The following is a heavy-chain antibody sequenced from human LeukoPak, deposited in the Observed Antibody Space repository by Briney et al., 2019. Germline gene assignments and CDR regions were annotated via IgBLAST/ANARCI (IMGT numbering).Heavy chain of an antibody. CDR1: GFTFSSYG. J-gene: IGHJ6*02. CDR2: ISYDGSNK. D-gene: IGHD6-13*01. V-gene: IGHV3-30*18. Sequence: PGGSLRLSCAASGFTFSSYGMHWVRQAPGKGLAGVAVISYDGSNKYNADSVKGRFTISRDHSKTALYLQMSSLRAEDTAVYYCAKDQEYSSSWYSGYYGMDVWGQGTTVTVSS. CDR3: AKDQEYSSSWYSGYYGMDV.